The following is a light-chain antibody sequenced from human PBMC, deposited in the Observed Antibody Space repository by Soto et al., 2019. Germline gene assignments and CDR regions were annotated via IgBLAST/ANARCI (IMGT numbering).Light chain of an antibody. CDR3: SSYTTSSTLEI. CDR2: DVS. J-gene: IGLJ2*01. Sequence: QSVLTQPASVSGSPGQSITLSCTGTSSDVGGYNYVSWYQHHPGEAPKLLIYDVSYRPSGVSNRFSGSKSGNTASLTISGLQAEDEADYYCSSYTTSSTLEIFGGGTKLTVL. CDR1: SSDVGGYNY. V-gene: IGLV2-14*03.